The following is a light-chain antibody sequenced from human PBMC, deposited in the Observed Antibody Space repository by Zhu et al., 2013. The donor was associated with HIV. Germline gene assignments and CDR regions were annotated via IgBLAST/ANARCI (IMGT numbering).Light chain of an antibody. J-gene: IGKJ4*01. CDR1: QTVTGRS. CDR2: GTS. V-gene: IGKV3-20*01. Sequence: DIVLTQSPDTLSLSPGERAILSCRASQTVTGRSLAWYQQKPGQSPRLLMYGTSNRATDIPDRFSGSGSGTDFSLTISRVEPEDFAVYYCQQCGSSPLTFGGGTTVEIK. CDR3: QQCGSSPLT.